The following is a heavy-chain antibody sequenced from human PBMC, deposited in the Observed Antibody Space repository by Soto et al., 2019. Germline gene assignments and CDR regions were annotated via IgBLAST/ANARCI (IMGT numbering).Heavy chain of an antibody. CDR2: IYYSGST. J-gene: IGHJ6*02. V-gene: IGHV4-30-4*01. D-gene: IGHD3-9*01. Sequence: SETLSLTCTVSGDSISSGANYWSWIRQPPGKGLEWIGYIYYSGSTNYNPTLKSRVTISVDRSKNLFSLKLSSVTAADTAVYYCASVDILTVYGCMDVWGQGTTVTVSS. CDR3: ASVDILTVYGCMDV. CDR1: GDSISSGANY.